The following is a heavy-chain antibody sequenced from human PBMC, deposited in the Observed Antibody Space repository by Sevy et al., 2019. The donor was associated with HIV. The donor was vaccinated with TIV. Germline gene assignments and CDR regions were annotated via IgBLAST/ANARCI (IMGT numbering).Heavy chain of an antibody. CDR3: ARQKVRSPYYYDTSGRQGKADFDS. CDR1: GGSIGSNSFY. D-gene: IGHD3-22*01. J-gene: IGHJ4*02. CDR2: VSYGGST. V-gene: IGHV4-39*01. Sequence: SETLSLTCTVSGGSIGSNSFYWGWIRQPPGKELEWIGTVSYGGSTYYNPSLRSRVTISVDASKKQFSLKLSSVTAADTAVYYCARQKVRSPYYYDTSGRQGKADFDSWGQGTLVTVSS.